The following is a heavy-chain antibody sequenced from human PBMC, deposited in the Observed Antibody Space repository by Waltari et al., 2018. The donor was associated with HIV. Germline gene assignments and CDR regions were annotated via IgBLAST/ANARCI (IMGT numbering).Heavy chain of an antibody. D-gene: IGHD3-16*01. J-gene: IGHJ4*02. CDR3: ARVPQGRLGELSTYYFDY. CDR1: GYTFSDNY. Sequence: QVQLVQSGAVVKKPGASVKVSCKTSGYTFSDNYIHWMQQAPGQGPEWMGWINPNSGGTNYAQRFQDRVTLTRDTHISTVFMDLSRLASDDTAVYYCARVPQGRLGELSTYYFDYWGQGSLVIVSS. CDR2: INPNSGGT. V-gene: IGHV1-2*02.